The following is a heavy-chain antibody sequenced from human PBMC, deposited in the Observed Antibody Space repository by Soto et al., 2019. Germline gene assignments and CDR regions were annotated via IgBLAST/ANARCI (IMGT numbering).Heavy chain of an antibody. J-gene: IGHJ4*02. CDR2: IYYSGSA. CDR3: ARYIAASGTYYFDY. CDR1: GGSISSGDYY. Sequence: SETLSLTCTVSGGSISSGDYYWSWIRQPPGKGLEWIGYIYYSGSANYNPSLKSRVTISVDNSKNQFSLKLSSVTAADTAVYYCARYIAASGTYYFDYWGQGTLVTVS. D-gene: IGHD6-13*01. V-gene: IGHV4-30-4*01.